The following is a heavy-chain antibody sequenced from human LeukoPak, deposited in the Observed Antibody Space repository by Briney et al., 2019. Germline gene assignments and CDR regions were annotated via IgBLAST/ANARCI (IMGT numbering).Heavy chain of an antibody. J-gene: IGHJ6*03. CDR2: ISAYNGNT. CDR3: AISSGWPLGLYYYYYYMDV. Sequence: ASVKVSCKASGYTFTSYGISWVRRAPGQGLEWMGWISAYNGNTNYAQKLQGRVTMTTDTSTSTAYMELRSLRSDDTAVYYCAISSGWPLGLYYYYYYMDVWGKGTTVTVSS. CDR1: GYTFTSYG. V-gene: IGHV1-18*01. D-gene: IGHD6-19*01.